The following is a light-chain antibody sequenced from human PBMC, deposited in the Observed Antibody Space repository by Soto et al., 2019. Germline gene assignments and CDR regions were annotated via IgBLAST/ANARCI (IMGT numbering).Light chain of an antibody. Sequence: QSVLTQPASVSGSPGQSMTISCTGTSSDVGSYNLVSWYQQHPGKAPKLMIYEGSKRPSGVSNRFSGYKSGNTASLTISGLQAEYEADYYCCSYAGSSTLVVFGGGTKVTVL. V-gene: IGLV2-23*01. CDR1: SSDVGSYNL. CDR2: EGS. J-gene: IGLJ2*01. CDR3: CSYAGSSTLVV.